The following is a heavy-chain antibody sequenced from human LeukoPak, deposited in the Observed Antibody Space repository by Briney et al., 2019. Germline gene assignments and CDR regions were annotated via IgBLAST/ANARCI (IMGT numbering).Heavy chain of an antibody. Sequence: SETLSLTCAVSGASISRGDYSWSWIRQPPGKGLEWIGYVYHSASTDYNPSLKSRVTISVDKSKNHFSLSLNSVTAADAAVYYCARAPGYYGSGSPYFDSWGQGALVTVSS. CDR2: VYHSAST. D-gene: IGHD3-10*01. CDR3: ARAPGYYGSGSPYFDS. CDR1: GASISRGDYS. V-gene: IGHV4-30-2*01. J-gene: IGHJ4*02.